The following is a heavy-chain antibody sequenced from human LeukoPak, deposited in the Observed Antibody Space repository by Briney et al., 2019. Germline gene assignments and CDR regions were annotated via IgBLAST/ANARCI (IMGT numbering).Heavy chain of an antibody. CDR1: GFTFSNSA. Sequence: PGGSLRLSCAASGFTFSNSAVSWVRQAPGKGLEWVSTLSGSGITTYYADSVTGRFTISRDNSKNTLYLQMNSLRAEDTAVYYCAKGIYSSGWSYFDYWGHGTLVTVSS. CDR2: LSGSGITT. CDR3: AKGIYSSGWSYFDY. D-gene: IGHD6-19*01. J-gene: IGHJ4*01. V-gene: IGHV3-23*01.